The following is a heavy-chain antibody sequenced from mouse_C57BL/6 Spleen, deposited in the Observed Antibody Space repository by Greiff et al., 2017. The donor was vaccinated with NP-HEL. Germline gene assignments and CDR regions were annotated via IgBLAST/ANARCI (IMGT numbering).Heavy chain of an antibody. CDR3: ASPKITTVVATNFDV. CDR1: GYTFTSYW. D-gene: IGHD1-1*01. V-gene: IGHV1-50*01. CDR2: IDPSDSYT. J-gene: IGHJ1*03. Sequence: QVQLQQSGAELVKPGASVKLSCKASGYTFTSYWMQWVKQRPGQGLEWIGEIDPSDSYTNYNQKFKGKATLTVDTSSSTAYMQLSSLTSEDSAVYYCASPKITTVVATNFDVWGTGTTVTVSS.